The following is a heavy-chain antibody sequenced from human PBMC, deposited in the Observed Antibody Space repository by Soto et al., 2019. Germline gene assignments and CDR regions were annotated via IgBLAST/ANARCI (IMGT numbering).Heavy chain of an antibody. D-gene: IGHD3-10*01. Sequence: QVQLVESGGGVAQPGRSLRLSCAASGFTFSSYGMHWVRQAPGKGLEWVAVIWYDGSNKYYADSVKGRFTISRDNSKNTLYLQMNSLRAEDTAVYYCARDLVRGVIDYWGQGTLVTVSS. CDR1: GFTFSSYG. J-gene: IGHJ4*02. CDR2: IWYDGSNK. V-gene: IGHV3-33*01. CDR3: ARDLVRGVIDY.